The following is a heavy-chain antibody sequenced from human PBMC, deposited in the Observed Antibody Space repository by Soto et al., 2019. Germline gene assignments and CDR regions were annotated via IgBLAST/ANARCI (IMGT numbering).Heavy chain of an antibody. CDR1: GFTFSNAW. CDR3: TTEENYSSGWYYYGMDV. CDR2: IKSKTDGGTT. V-gene: IGHV3-15*01. Sequence: GSLRLSCSASGFTFSNAWMSWVRQAPGKGLEWVGRIKSKTDGGTTDYAAPVKGRFTISRDDSKNTLYLQMNSLKTEDTAVYYCTTEENYSSGWYYYGMDVWGQGTTVTVSS. D-gene: IGHD6-19*01. J-gene: IGHJ6*02.